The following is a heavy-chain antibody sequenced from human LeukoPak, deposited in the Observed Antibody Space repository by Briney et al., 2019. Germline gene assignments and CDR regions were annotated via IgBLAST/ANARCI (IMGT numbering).Heavy chain of an antibody. D-gene: IGHD3-16*02. CDR2: IYTSGST. Sequence: SETLSLTCTVSGGSISSYYWSWIRPPAGKGLEWIGRIYTSGSTNYNPSLKSRVTMSVDTSKNQFSLKLSSVTAADTAVYYCAATYYDYVWGSYRYTIDYWGQGTLVTVSS. J-gene: IGHJ4*02. V-gene: IGHV4-4*07. CDR1: GGSISSYY. CDR3: AATYYDYVWGSYRYTIDY.